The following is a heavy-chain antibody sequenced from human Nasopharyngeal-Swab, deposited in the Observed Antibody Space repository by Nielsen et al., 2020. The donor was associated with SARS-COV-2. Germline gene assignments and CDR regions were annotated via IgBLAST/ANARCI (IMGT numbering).Heavy chain of an antibody. D-gene: IGHD3-10*01. CDR3: ARSRRYYYGSGAVSDYYYGMDV. CDR2: IKQDGSEK. Sequence: GESLKISCAASGFTFSSYWMSWVRQDTGKGLEWVANIKQDGSEKYYVDSVKGRFTISRDNAKNSLYLQMNSLRAEDTAVYYCARSRRYYYGSGAVSDYYYGMDVWGQGTTVTVSS. V-gene: IGHV3-7*01. CDR1: GFTFSSYW. J-gene: IGHJ6*02.